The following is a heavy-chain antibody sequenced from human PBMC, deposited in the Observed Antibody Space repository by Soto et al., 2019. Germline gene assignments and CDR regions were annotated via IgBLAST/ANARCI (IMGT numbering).Heavy chain of an antibody. CDR1: GGTFSSYA. D-gene: IGHD2-15*01. CDR3: ASGEAVAATVWFDP. J-gene: IGHJ5*02. CDR2: LIPIFGTA. Sequence: QVQLVQSGAEVKKPGSSVKVSCKASGGTFSSYAISWVRQAPGQGLEWMGGLIPIFGTANYAQKFQGRVKITADESTSTAYMELSSLRSEYTAVYYCASGEAVAATVWFDPWGQGTMVTVSS. V-gene: IGHV1-69*01.